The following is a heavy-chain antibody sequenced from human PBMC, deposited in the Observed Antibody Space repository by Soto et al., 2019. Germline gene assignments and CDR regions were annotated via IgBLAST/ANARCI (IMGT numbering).Heavy chain of an antibody. D-gene: IGHD6-13*01. V-gene: IGHV1-69*02. CDR1: GGTFSSYT. CDR2: IIPILGIA. Sequence: QVQLVQSGAEVKKPGSSVKVSCKASGGTFSSYTISWVRQAPGQGLEWMGRIIPILGIANYAQKFQGRVTITADKSTSTAYMELSSLRSEDMAVYYCAREIAAPYYFDYWGQGTLVTVSS. J-gene: IGHJ4*02. CDR3: AREIAAPYYFDY.